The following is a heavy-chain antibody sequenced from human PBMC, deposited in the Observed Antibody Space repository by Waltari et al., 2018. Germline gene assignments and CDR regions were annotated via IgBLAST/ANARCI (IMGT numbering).Heavy chain of an antibody. D-gene: IGHD1-26*01. Sequence: QVQLVQSEAEAKKHGDSVKVYCKVSGHTLTELSNTWLQQAPGKGREWMGGVEPEDGEKIYAQKFQGRVSMTEDTSTDTADMELSSLRSEDTAVYDCATARWELLLGYFDYWGQGTLVTVSS. CDR1: GHTLTELS. J-gene: IGHJ4*02. V-gene: IGHV1-24*01. CDR2: VEPEDGEK. CDR3: ATARWELLLGYFDY.